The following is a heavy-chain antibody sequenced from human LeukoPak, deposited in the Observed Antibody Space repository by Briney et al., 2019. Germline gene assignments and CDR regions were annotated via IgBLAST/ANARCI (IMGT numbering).Heavy chain of an antibody. CDR3: ARHSPVGIYYFDY. D-gene: IGHD1-26*01. Sequence: ASETLSLTCAVYGGSFSGYYWSWIRQPPGKGLEWIGEMNHSGSTNYNPSLKSRVTISVDTYKNQFSLKLSSVTAADTAVYSCARHSPVGIYYFDYWGQGTLVTVSS. CDR1: GGSFSGYY. CDR2: MNHSGST. J-gene: IGHJ4*02. V-gene: IGHV4-34*01.